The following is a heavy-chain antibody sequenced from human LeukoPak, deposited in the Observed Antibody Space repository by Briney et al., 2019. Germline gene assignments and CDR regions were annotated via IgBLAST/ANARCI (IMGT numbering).Heavy chain of an antibody. CDR1: GGTFSSYA. D-gene: IGHD3-10*01. CDR3: ARCYYGSGSFSTYYYYYMDV. V-gene: IGHV1-69*05. Sequence: ASVKVSCKASGGTFSSYAISWVRQAPGQGLEWMGGIIPIFGTANYAQKFQGRVTITTDESTSTAYMELSSLRSEDTAVYYCARCYYGSGSFSTYYYYYMDVWGKGTTVTVSS. CDR2: IIPIFGTA. J-gene: IGHJ6*03.